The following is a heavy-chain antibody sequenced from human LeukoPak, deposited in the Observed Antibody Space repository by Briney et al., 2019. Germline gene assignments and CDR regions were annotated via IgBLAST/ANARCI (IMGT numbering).Heavy chain of an antibody. CDR2: INHSGST. Sequence: PSETLSLTCAVYGVSFSGYYWSWIRQPPGKGLEWIGEINHSGSTNYNPSLKSRVTISVDTSKNQFSLKLSSVTAADTAVYYCARGPFRAVTTKRRWFDPWGQGTLVTVSS. CDR3: ARGPFRAVTTKRRWFDP. J-gene: IGHJ5*02. V-gene: IGHV4-34*01. CDR1: GVSFSGYY. D-gene: IGHD4-17*01.